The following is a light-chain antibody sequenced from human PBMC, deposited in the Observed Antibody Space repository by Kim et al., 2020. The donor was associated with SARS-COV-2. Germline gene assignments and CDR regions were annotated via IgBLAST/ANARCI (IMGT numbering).Light chain of an antibody. J-gene: IGKJ2*01. CDR1: QSVSSN. V-gene: IGKV3-15*01. Sequence: EIVMTQSPATLSVSPGERATLSCRASQSVSSNLAWYQQKPGQAPRLLIYGASTRATGIPARFSGSGSGTEFTLTISSLQSEDFAVYYCHQYNNWPQTFGQGTKLEI. CDR3: HQYNNWPQT. CDR2: GAS.